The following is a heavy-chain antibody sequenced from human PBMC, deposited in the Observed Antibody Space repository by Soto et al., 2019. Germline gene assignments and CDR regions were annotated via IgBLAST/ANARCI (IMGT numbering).Heavy chain of an antibody. CDR1: GFTFSSYA. CDR2: ISYDGSNK. J-gene: IGHJ1*01. CDR3: ARNSGSYLGYFQH. D-gene: IGHD1-26*01. Sequence: QVQLVESGGGVVQPGRSLRLSCAASGFTFSSYAMHWVRQAPGKGLEWVAVISYDGSNKYYADSVKGRFTISRDNSKNTLYLQMNSLRAEDTAVYYCARNSGSYLGYFQHWGQGTLVTVSS. V-gene: IGHV3-30-3*01.